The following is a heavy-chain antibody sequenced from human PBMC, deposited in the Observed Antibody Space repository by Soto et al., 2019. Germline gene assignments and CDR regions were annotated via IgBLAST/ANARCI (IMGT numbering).Heavy chain of an antibody. J-gene: IGHJ6*03. CDR2: ISSSGSTI. CDR3: ARPPDYGSGSYYYYYMDV. D-gene: IGHD3-10*01. V-gene: IGHV3-11*01. Sequence: VGSLRLSCAASGFTFSDYYMSWIRQAPGKGLEWVSYISSSGSTIYYADSVKGRFTISRDNAKNSLYLQMNSLRAEDTAVYYCARPPDYGSGSYYYYYMDVWGKGTTVTVSS. CDR1: GFTFSDYY.